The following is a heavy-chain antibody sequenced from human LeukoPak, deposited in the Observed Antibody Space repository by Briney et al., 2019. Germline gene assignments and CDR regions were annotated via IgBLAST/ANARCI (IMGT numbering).Heavy chain of an antibody. CDR2: IIPILGIA. Sequence: EASVKVSCKASGGTFSSYAISWVRQAPGQGLEWMGRIIPILGIANYAQKFQGRVTITADKSTSTAYMELSSLRSEDTAVYYCARFDSSGYIDYWGQGTPVTVSS. V-gene: IGHV1-69*04. CDR3: ARFDSSGYIDY. D-gene: IGHD3-22*01. J-gene: IGHJ4*02. CDR1: GGTFSSYA.